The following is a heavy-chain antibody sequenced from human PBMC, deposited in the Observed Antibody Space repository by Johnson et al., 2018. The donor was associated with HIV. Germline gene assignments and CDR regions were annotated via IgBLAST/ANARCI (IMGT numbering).Heavy chain of an antibody. V-gene: IGHV3-30-3*01. CDR2: ISYDGSNK. CDR3: TSVSSGWYGGAFDI. Sequence: QVQLVESGGGLVQPERSLRLSCAASGFTFSSYVMHWVRQAPGKGLEWVAVISYDGSNKYYADSVKGRFTISRDNSKNTLYLQMNSLKIEDTAVYYCTSVSSGWYGGAFDIWGQGTMVTVSS. J-gene: IGHJ3*02. CDR1: GFTFSSYV. D-gene: IGHD6-19*01.